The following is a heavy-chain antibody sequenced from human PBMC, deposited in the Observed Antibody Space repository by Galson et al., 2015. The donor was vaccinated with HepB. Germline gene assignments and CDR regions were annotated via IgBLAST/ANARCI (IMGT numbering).Heavy chain of an antibody. J-gene: IGHJ2*01. D-gene: IGHD2-15*01. CDR1: GFTFSSYG. Sequence: SLRLSCAASGFTFSSYGMHWVRQAPGKGLEWVAVIWYDGSNKYYADSVKGRFTISRDNPKNTLYLQMNSLRAEDTAVYYCARGKRLSCSGGSCYPQYWYFDLWGRGTLVTVSS. CDR2: IWYDGSNK. CDR3: ARGKRLSCSGGSCYPQYWYFDL. V-gene: IGHV3-33*01.